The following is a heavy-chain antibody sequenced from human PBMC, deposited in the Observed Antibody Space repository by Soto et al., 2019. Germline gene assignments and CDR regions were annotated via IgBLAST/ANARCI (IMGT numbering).Heavy chain of an antibody. J-gene: IGHJ4*02. Sequence: SETLSLTCTVSGGSISSHYWSWIRQPPGKGLEWIGYIYNSGSTNYNPSLKSRVTISVDTSKKQFSLKLNSVTAADTAVYYCARSNEGYYYDSSGFAYWGQGTLVTVSS. D-gene: IGHD3-22*01. CDR3: ARSNEGYYYDSSGFAY. CDR2: IYNSGST. CDR1: GGSISSHY. V-gene: IGHV4-59*11.